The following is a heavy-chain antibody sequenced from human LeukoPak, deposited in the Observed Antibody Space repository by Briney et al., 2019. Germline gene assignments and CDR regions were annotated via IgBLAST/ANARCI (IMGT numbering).Heavy chain of an antibody. D-gene: IGHD6-19*01. V-gene: IGHV4-38-2*01. Sequence: SETLSLTXAVSGYSISSGYYWGWIRQPPGKGLERIGSIYHSGSTYYNPSLKSRVTISVDTSKNQFSLKLSSVTAADTAVYYCARHGSGIAVAALDYWGQGTLVTVSS. CDR1: GYSISSGYY. CDR2: IYHSGST. J-gene: IGHJ4*02. CDR3: ARHGSGIAVAALDY.